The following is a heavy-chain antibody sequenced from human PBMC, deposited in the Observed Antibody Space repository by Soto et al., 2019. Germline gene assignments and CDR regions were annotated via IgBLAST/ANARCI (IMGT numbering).Heavy chain of an antibody. V-gene: IGHV3-48*03. CDR1: GVTVSSSV. D-gene: IGHD3-16*01. CDR2: IGSRSSAI. Sequence: EAQLAESGGGLVQHGVSLRLSCAATGVTVSSSVIWWVRHAPGKGLESVSDIGSRSSAIFYADSVTGRFSIPRDNVKDSLSLQMKRRRPEETAVSYWAQFLGEYSDGKRDLGDWCQGNLLSGSS. CDR3: AQFLGEYSDGKRDLGD. J-gene: IGHJ4*02.